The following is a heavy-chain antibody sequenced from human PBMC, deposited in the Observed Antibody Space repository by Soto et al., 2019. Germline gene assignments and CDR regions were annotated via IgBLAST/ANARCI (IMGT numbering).Heavy chain of an antibody. CDR1: GYNFNRYW. Sequence: GESLKISCKGSGYNFNRYWIGWVRQMPGKGLEWMGVIYPGDSDTRYSPSLQGQVTISADKSISTAYLQWSSLKASDTAMYYCARLADIVATITLNDAFDIWGQGTMVTVSS. V-gene: IGHV5-51*01. D-gene: IGHD5-12*01. CDR2: IYPGDSDT. J-gene: IGHJ3*02. CDR3: ARLADIVATITLNDAFDI.